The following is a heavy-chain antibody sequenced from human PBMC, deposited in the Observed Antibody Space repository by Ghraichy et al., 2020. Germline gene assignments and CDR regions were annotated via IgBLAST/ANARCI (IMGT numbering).Heavy chain of an antibody. D-gene: IGHD3-10*01. J-gene: IGHJ5*02. CDR3: ARASFTMVRGVTFYWFDP. CDR1: GGSISSYY. Sequence: SETLSLTCTVSGGSISSYYWSWIRQPPGKGLEWIGYIYYSGSTNYNPSLKSRVTISVDTSKNQFSLKLSSVTAADTAVYYCARASFTMVRGVTFYWFDPWGQGTLVTVSS. V-gene: IGHV4-59*01. CDR2: IYYSGST.